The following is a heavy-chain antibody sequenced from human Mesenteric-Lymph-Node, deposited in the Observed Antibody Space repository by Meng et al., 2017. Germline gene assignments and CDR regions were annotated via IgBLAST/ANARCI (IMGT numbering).Heavy chain of an antibody. Sequence: QVQLGQSGAEGKKRGAAGRGAGKASGYTFTSYDIDWVRQAPGQGLEWMGIIDSGGGYTSYAQKFRGRVTMTRDTSTNTVYMELSSLRFEDTAVFYCARSLDTSGHAYFDYWGQGTLVTVSS. CDR1: GYTFTSYD. V-gene: IGHV1-46*01. CDR2: IDSGGGYT. D-gene: IGHD3-22*01. CDR3: ARSLDTSGHAYFDY. J-gene: IGHJ4*02.